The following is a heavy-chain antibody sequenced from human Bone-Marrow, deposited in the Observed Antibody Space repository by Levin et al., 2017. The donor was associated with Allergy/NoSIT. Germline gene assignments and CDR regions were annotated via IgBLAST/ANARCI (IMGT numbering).Heavy chain of an antibody. Sequence: KVSCKGSGYSFTSYWIGWVRQMPGKGLEWMGIIYPGDSDTRYSPSFQGQVTISADKSISTAYLQWSSLKASDTAMYYCARHRYCSSTSCDAYYFDYWGQGTLVTVSS. V-gene: IGHV5-51*01. D-gene: IGHD2-2*01. J-gene: IGHJ4*02. CDR2: IYPGDSDT. CDR1: GYSFTSYW. CDR3: ARHRYCSSTSCDAYYFDY.